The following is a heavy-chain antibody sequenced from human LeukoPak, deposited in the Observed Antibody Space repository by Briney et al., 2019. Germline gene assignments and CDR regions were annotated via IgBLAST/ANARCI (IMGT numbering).Heavy chain of an antibody. J-gene: IGHJ4*02. V-gene: IGHV3-30-3*01. CDR3: ARGTETPSYYGSGSYGY. CDR2: ISYDGSNK. Sequence: GGSLRLSCAASGFTFSSYAMHWVRQAPGKGLEWVAVISYDGSNKYYADSVKGRFTISRDNSKNTLYLQMNSLRVEDTAVYYCARGTETPSYYGSGSYGYWGQGSLVTVSS. CDR1: GFTFSSYA. D-gene: IGHD3-10*01.